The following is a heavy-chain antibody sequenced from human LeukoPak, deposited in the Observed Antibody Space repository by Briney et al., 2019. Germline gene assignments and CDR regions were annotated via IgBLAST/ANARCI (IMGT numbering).Heavy chain of an antibody. J-gene: IGHJ4*02. CDR2: IIPIFGTA. D-gene: IGHD6-19*01. CDR3: ARALQWLVPIPDY. CDR1: GGSFSSYA. Sequence: SVKVSCKASGGSFSSYAFSWLRQAPGQGLEWMGGIIPIFGTANYAQKLQGRVTMTTDTSTSTAYMELRSLRSDDTAVYYCARALQWLVPIPDYWGQGTLVTVSS. V-gene: IGHV1-69*05.